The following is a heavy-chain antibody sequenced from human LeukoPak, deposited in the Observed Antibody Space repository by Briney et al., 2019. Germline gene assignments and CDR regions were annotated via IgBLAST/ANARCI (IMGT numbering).Heavy chain of an antibody. J-gene: IGHJ5*02. CDR3: ARGERTSSGWYGWFDP. Sequence: KPSETLSLTCTVSGGSISSYYWSWIRQPPGKGLEWIGYIYYSGSTNYNPSLKSRVTISVDTSKNQFSLKLSSVTAADTAVYYCARGERTSSGWYGWFDPWGQGTLVTVSS. D-gene: IGHD6-19*01. CDR1: GGSISSYY. CDR2: IYYSGST. V-gene: IGHV4-59*01.